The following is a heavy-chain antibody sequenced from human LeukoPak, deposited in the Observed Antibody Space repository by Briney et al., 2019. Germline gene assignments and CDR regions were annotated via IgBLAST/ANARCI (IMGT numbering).Heavy chain of an antibody. D-gene: IGHD2-2*01. J-gene: IGHJ4*02. CDR2: ISSGGGNR. CDR3: ARDRSGYCSSISGYCSALDY. Sequence: GRSLRLSCAASGFTFSSYAMHWVRQAPGKGLEWVAVISSGGGNRYYADSVKGRFTISRDNSKNTLYLQMNSLRAEDTALYDCARDRSGYCSSISGYCSALDYLGRGTLVTVS. CDR1: GFTFSSYA. V-gene: IGHV3-30-3*01.